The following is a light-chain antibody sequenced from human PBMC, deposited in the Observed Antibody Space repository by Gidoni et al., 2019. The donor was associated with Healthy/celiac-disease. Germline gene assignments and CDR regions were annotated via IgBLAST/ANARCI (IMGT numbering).Light chain of an antibody. J-gene: IGKJ5*01. Sequence: AIQLTQSPSSLSASASQGISSALAWYQQKPGKAPKLLIYDASSLESGVPSRFSGSGSGTDFTLTISSLQPEDFATYYCQQFNSYPPITFXQXTRLEIK. CDR1: QGISSA. CDR2: DAS. V-gene: IGKV1-13*02. CDR3: QQFNSYPPIT.